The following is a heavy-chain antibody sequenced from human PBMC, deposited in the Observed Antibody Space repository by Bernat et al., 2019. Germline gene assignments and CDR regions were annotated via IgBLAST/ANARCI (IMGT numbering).Heavy chain of an antibody. CDR1: GDSVPSNIAA. CDR3: ARDISARFDY. CDR2: TYYMSKWYN. Sequence: QVQLQQSGPGLVKPSQTLSLTCAISGDSVPSNIAAWNWIRQSPSRGLELLGRTYYMSKWYNDYAVSVTSRVTFNPDTSKNQFSLQLNSVAPEDTAVYYCARDISARFDYWGQGTLVTVSS. J-gene: IGHJ4*02. V-gene: IGHV6-1*01.